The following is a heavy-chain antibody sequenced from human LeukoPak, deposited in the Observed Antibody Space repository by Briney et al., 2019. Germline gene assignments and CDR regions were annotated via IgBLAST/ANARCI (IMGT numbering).Heavy chain of an antibody. J-gene: IGHJ4*02. CDR3: ATEDWFRFDS. CDR2: ITQDGSQK. D-gene: IGHD3-10*01. V-gene: IGHV3-7*05. CDR1: GFSFSAYW. Sequence: PGGSLRLSCAASGFSFSAYWMTWVRQAPGKGPEWVATITQDGSQKYYVDSVQGRFTISRDNAEKSLFLQVSSLRADDTAVYYCATEDWFRFDSWGQGTLLTVSS.